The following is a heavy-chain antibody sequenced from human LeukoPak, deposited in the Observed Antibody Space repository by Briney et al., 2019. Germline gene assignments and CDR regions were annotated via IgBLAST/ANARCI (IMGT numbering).Heavy chain of an antibody. CDR1: GGSISSSNW. V-gene: IGHV4-4*02. Sequence: PSETLSLTCAVSGGSISSSNWWNWVRQPPGKGLEWIGEIYHSGSTHYNPSLTSPLTMSVDKSKNQFSLRLTSVTAADTAVYYCASRSSGWYFEFWGRGTLVTVSS. CDR2: IYHSGST. D-gene: IGHD6-19*01. J-gene: IGHJ4*02. CDR3: ASRSSGWYFEF.